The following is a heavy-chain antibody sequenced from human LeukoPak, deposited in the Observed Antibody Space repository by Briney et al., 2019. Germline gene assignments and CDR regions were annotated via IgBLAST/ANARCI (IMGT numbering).Heavy chain of an antibody. V-gene: IGHV3-53*01. J-gene: IGHJ3*02. CDR1: GFTVTDNY. CDR3: ARVSAAPGWVQWLGEGNDAFDI. D-gene: IGHD5-12*01. Sequence: PGGSLRLSCAASGFTVTDNYMNWVRQSSGKGLEWVSVIYGGGDTNYADSVKGRFIISRDTSKNTVYLQMNSLRAEDTAVYYCARVSAAPGWVQWLGEGNDAFDIWGQGTMVTVSS. CDR2: IYGGGDT.